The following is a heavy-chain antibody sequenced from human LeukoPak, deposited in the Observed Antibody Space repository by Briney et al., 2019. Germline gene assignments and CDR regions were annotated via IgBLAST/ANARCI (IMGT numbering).Heavy chain of an antibody. V-gene: IGHV4-59*08. CDR2: IYYSGST. D-gene: IGHD6-19*01. CDR1: GVSISSYY. CDR3: ATVAA. Sequence: PSEALSLTCTVSGVSISSYYWSWIRQPPGKGLEWIGYIYYSGSTNYNPSLKSRVTISLDTSKNQFSLKLSSVTAADTAVYYCATVAAWGQGTLVTVSS. J-gene: IGHJ5*02.